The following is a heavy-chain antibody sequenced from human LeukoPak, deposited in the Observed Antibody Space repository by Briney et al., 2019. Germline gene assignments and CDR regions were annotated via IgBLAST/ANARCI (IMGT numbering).Heavy chain of an antibody. Sequence: ASVKVSCKASGYTFTGYYMHWVRQAPGQGLEWMGWINPNSGGTNYAQKFQGRVTMTRDTSISTAYMELSRLRSDDTAVYYCARDRDYYDSSGYYNGYYYGMDVWGQGTTVTVSS. CDR2: INPNSGGT. CDR3: ARDRDYYDSSGYYNGYYYGMDV. J-gene: IGHJ6*02. CDR1: GYTFTGYY. D-gene: IGHD3-22*01. V-gene: IGHV1-2*02.